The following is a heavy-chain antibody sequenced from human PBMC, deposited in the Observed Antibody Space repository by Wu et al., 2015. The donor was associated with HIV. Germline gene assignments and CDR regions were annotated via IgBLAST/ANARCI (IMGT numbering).Heavy chain of an antibody. J-gene: IGHJ6*03. CDR1: GYIFTNYG. V-gene: IGHV1-18*01. D-gene: IGHD3-10*01. CDR2: ISTYNGNT. CDR3: ARAGSMVRGVIYYYYYMDV. Sequence: QVQLVQSGAEVKKPGASVKVSCKASGYIFTNYGINWVRQAPGQGLEWMGWISTYNGNTNYAQKVQGRVTMTTDTSTRTAYMELRSLRSDDTAIFYCARAGSMVRGVIYYYYYMDVWGKGTNGHRLL.